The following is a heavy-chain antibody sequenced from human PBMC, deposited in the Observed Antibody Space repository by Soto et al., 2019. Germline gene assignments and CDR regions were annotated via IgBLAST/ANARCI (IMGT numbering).Heavy chain of an antibody. Sequence: SETLCLTCTVPGGSVDIGTYYWSWIRQPPGKGLEWIGYIYYSGSTNYNPSLKSRVTISVDTSKNQFSLKLSSVTAADTAIYYCARLSRDDYYPRPDYFDYWGQGTLVTVSS. CDR2: IYYSGST. D-gene: IGHD2-21*02. CDR3: ARLSRDDYYPRPDYFDY. CDR1: GGSVDIGTYY. V-gene: IGHV4-61*01. J-gene: IGHJ4*02.